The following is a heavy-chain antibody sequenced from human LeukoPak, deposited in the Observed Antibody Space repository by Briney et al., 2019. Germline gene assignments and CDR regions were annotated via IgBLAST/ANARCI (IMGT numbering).Heavy chain of an antibody. D-gene: IGHD7-27*01. CDR3: ARTPLGKMHAFDI. CDR1: GYTFTNDG. CDR2: IGTKSGNT. Sequence: ASVKVSCKASGYTFTNDGISWVRQAPGQGLEWMGWIGTKSGNTNYALSFQARVTLTTDTSSTTAYMELRSLTSDDTAAYYCARTPLGKMHAFDIWGQGTIVTVSS. J-gene: IGHJ3*02. V-gene: IGHV1-18*01.